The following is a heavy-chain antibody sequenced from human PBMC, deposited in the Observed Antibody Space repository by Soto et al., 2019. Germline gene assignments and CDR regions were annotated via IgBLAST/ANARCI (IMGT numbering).Heavy chain of an antibody. CDR3: ARHDKPSRGYSSSWLENDYYYGMDV. D-gene: IGHD6-13*01. CDR1: GGSISSSSYS. CDR2: TYYSGST. Sequence: PSETLSLTCTVSGGSISSSSYSWGWIRQPPGKGLEWIGSTYYSGSTYYNPSLKSRVTISVDPSKNQFSLKLSSVTAADTAVEYCARHDKPSRGYSSSWLENDYYYGMDVWGQGTTVTVSS. V-gene: IGHV4-39*01. J-gene: IGHJ6*02.